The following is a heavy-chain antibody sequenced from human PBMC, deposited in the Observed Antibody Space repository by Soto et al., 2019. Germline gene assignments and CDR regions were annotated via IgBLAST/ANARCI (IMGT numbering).Heavy chain of an antibody. J-gene: IGHJ4*02. V-gene: IGHV3-48*02. CDR3: AKDGASIGTYYGFDN. Sequence: GGSLRLSCAASGFTFSSYRMNWVRQAPGKGLEWVSYISSSSSSISYANSVKGRFTISRDNAKNSLYLQMNSLSDEDTAIYYCAKDGASIGTYYGFDNWGQGALVTVSS. CDR1: GFTFSSYR. CDR2: ISSSSSSI. D-gene: IGHD1-26*01.